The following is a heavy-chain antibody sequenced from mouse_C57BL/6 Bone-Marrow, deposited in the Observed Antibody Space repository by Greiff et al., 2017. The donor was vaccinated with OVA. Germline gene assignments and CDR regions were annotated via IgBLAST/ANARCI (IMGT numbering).Heavy chain of an antibody. Sequence: QVQLQQSGAELARPGASVKMSCKASGYTFTSYTMHWVKQRPGQGLEWIGYINPSSGYTKYNQKFKDKATLTADKSSSTAYMQLSSLTSEDSAVYYCARWLLRRPYWYFDVWGTGTTVTVSS. D-gene: IGHD2-3*01. CDR1: GYTFTSYT. CDR2: INPSSGYT. CDR3: ARWLLRRPYWYFDV. V-gene: IGHV1-4*01. J-gene: IGHJ1*03.